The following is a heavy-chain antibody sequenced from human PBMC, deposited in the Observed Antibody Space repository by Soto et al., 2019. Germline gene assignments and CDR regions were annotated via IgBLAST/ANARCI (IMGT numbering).Heavy chain of an antibody. CDR2: IIPIFGTA. J-gene: IGHJ4*02. D-gene: IGHD3-22*01. CDR1: GGTFSSYA. CDR3: ASPQKPFTTQSYFDY. Sequence: GASVKVSCKASGGTFSSYAISWVRQAPGQGLEWMGGIIPIFGTANYAQKFQGRVTITADESTSTAYMELSSLRSEDTAVYYCASPQKPFTTQSYFDYWGQGNLVTVSS. V-gene: IGHV1-69*13.